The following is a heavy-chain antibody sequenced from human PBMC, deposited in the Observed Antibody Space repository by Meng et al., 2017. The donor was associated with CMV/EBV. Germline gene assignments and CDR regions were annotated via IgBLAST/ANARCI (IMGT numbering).Heavy chain of an antibody. J-gene: IGHJ6*02. CDR1: GFTFSSYS. Sequence: GGSLRLSCAASGFTFSSYSMSWVRQAPGKGLEWVSSISSSSSYIYYADSVKGRFTISRDNAKNSLYLQMNSLRAEDTAVYYCARDSGQEDYAGGVGMDVWGQGTTVTVSS. CDR3: ARDSGQEDYAGGVGMDV. CDR2: ISSSSSYI. D-gene: IGHD4-17*01. V-gene: IGHV3-21*01.